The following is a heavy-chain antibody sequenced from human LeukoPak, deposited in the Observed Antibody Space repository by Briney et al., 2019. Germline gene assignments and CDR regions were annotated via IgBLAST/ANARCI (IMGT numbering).Heavy chain of an antibody. V-gene: IGHV5-51*01. CDR2: IYPGDSDT. CDR1: GYSFTSYW. CDR3: ARSTNYYDGSGYYLRPFDY. J-gene: IGHJ4*02. Sequence: GESLKISCKGSGYSFTSYWIGWVRQMPGKGLEWMGIIYPGDSDTRYSPSFQGQVTISADKSISTAYLQWSSLKASDTAMYYCARSTNYYDGSGYYLRPFDYWGQGTLVTVSS. D-gene: IGHD3-22*01.